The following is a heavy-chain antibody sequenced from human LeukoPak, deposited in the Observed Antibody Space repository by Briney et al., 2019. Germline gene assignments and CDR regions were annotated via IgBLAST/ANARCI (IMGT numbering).Heavy chain of an antibody. J-gene: IGHJ4*02. CDR2: IYHSGST. V-gene: IGHV4-30-2*02. Sequence: PSETLSLTCAVSGGSISSGGYSWSWIRQPPGKGLEWIGYIYHSGSTYYNPSLKSRVTISVDTSKNQFSLKLSSVTAADTAVYYCARSYGDYYFDYWGQGTLVIVSS. CDR3: ARSYGDYYFDY. D-gene: IGHD4-17*01. CDR1: GGSISSGGYS.